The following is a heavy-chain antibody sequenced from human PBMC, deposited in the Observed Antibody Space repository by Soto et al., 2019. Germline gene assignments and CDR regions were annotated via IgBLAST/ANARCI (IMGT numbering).Heavy chain of an antibody. J-gene: IGHJ4*02. CDR3: AIGKPYLLWFGDSYFDY. V-gene: IGHV4-34*01. D-gene: IGHD3-10*01. Sequence: SETLSLTCAVYGGSSSGYYWSWIRQPPGKGLEWIGEINHSGSTNYNPSLKSRVTISVDTSKNQFSLKLSSVTAADTAVYYCAIGKPYLLWFGDSYFDYWGQGTLVTVS. CDR1: GGSSSGYY. CDR2: INHSGST.